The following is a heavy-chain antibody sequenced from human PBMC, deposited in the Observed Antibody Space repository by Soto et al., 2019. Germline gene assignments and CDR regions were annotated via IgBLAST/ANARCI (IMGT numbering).Heavy chain of an antibody. CDR1: GFTFSSYG. V-gene: IGHV3-33*01. CDR3: ARDFEGRFAY. CDR2: IRYDGSNK. Sequence: QVQLVESGGGVVQPGRSLRLSCAASGFTFSSYGMHWVRQAPGKGLEWVAVIRYDGSNKYYADSVKGRFTISRDNSKNTLYLQMNSLRAEDTAVYYCARDFEGRFAYWGQGTLVTVSS. J-gene: IGHJ4*02.